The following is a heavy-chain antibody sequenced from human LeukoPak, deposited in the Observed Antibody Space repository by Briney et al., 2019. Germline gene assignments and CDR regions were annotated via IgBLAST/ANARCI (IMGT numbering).Heavy chain of an antibody. CDR3: ARGAGDGYNSLTKIPYY. CDR1: GYTFTSYD. Sequence: ASVKVSCKASGYTFTSYDINWLRQATGQGLEWMGWMNPNSGNTGYAQKFQGRVTMTRNTSISTAYMELSSLRSEDTAVYYCARGAGDGYNSLTKIPYYWGQGTLVTVSS. CDR2: MNPNSGNT. V-gene: IGHV1-8*01. J-gene: IGHJ4*02. D-gene: IGHD5-24*01.